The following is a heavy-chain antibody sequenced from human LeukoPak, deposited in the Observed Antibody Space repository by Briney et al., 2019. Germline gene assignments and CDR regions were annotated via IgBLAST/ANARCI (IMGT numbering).Heavy chain of an antibody. CDR2: INPNSGGT. V-gene: IGHV1-2*02. D-gene: IGHD3-3*01. Sequence: ASVKVSCKASGYTFTGYYMHWVRQAPGQGLEWMGWINPNSGGTNYAQKFQGRATMTRDTSISTAYMELSRLRSDDTAVYYCARNPTYYDFWSGYSIYFDIWGQGTMVTVSS. CDR1: GYTFTGYY. CDR3: ARNPTYYDFWSGYSIYFDI. J-gene: IGHJ3*02.